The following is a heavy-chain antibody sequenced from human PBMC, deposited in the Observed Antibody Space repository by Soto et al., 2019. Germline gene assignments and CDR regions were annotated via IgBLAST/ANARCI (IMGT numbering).Heavy chain of an antibody. V-gene: IGHV1-2*04. CDR2: INPNSGGT. Sequence: GASVKVSCKASGYTFTGYYMHWVRQAPGQGLEWMGWINPNSGGTNYAQKFQGWVTMTRDTSISTAYMELSRLRSDDTAVYYCATTSIAAADYYGMDVWGQGTTVTVSS. CDR3: ATTSIAAADYYGMDV. J-gene: IGHJ6*02. D-gene: IGHD6-13*01. CDR1: GYTFTGYY.